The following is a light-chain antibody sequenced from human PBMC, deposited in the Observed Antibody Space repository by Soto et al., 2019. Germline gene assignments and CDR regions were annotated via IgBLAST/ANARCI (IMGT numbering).Light chain of an antibody. J-gene: IGLJ1*01. CDR1: SSNIGAGYD. CDR2: GNS. CDR3: QSYDSSLSEV. Sequence: QSVLTQPPSVSGAPGQRVTISCTGSSSNIGAGYDVHWYQQLPGTAPKLLIYGNSNRPSGVPDRFSGSKSGTSASLAITGLQAEDEAGYYCQSYDSSLSEVFGTGTKLTVL. V-gene: IGLV1-40*01.